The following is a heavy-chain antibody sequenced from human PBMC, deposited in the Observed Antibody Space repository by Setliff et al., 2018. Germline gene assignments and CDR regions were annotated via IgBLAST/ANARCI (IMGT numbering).Heavy chain of an antibody. CDR3: VRDLHWGFDY. CDR1: GFTFSSYW. D-gene: IGHD7-27*01. J-gene: IGHJ4*02. CDR2: IKQDGSEK. Sequence: GGSLRLSCAASGFTFSSYWMSWVRQAPGKGLEWVANIKQDGSEKYYADSVKGRFTISRDNVKNSLFLQMNSLRAEDTAVYYCVRDLHWGFDYWGLGTLVTVSS. V-gene: IGHV3-7*01.